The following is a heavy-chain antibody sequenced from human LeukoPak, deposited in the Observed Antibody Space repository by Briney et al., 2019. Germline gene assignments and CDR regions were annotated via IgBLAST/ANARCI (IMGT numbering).Heavy chain of an antibody. CDR2: IYTSGST. CDR3: ARTIAVAGTGKPTDYYYMDV. D-gene: IGHD6-19*01. J-gene: IGHJ6*03. V-gene: IGHV4-4*07. CDR1: GGSISSYY. Sequence: SETLSLTCTVSGGSISSYYWSWIRQPAGKGLEWIGRIYTSGSTNYNPSLKSRVTISVDKSKNQFSLKLSSVTAADTAVYYRARTIAVAGTGKPTDYYYMDVWGKGTTVTVSS.